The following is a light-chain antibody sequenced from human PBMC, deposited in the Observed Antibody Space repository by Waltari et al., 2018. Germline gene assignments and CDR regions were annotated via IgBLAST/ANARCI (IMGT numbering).Light chain of an antibody. CDR1: QSISSY. Sequence: DIQMTQSPSSLSASVGDRVTITCRASQSISSYLNWYQQKPGKAPKFLIYGAYSLQSGVPSRFSGSGSGTDFTLTISSLQPEDFATYYCQQSYTMPYTFGQGTKLEIK. CDR2: GAY. J-gene: IGKJ2*01. V-gene: IGKV1-39*01. CDR3: QQSYTMPYT.